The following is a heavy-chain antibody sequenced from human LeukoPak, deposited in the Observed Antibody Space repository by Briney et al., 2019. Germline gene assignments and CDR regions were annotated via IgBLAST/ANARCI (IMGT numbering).Heavy chain of an antibody. CDR3: ARDWGGYGPTSHNY. CDR1: GFTFSSSW. J-gene: IGHJ4*02. CDR2: ISSDGSNT. Sequence: PGGSLRLSCAASGFTFSSSWMHWVRQGPGRGLVWVSRISSDGSNTIYADSVRGRFTVYRDNAKNTLFLQMNSLRAEDPGVYYCARDWGGYGPTSHNYWGQGTLVSVSS. D-gene: IGHD3-16*01. V-gene: IGHV3-74*01.